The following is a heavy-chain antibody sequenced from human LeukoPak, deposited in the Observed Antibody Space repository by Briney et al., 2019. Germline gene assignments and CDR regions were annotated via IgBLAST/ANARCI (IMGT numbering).Heavy chain of an antibody. CDR2: IYSGGST. D-gene: IGHD3-16*01. CDR1: EITVTSNY. V-gene: IGHV3-66*01. CDR3: ARDLRFD. J-gene: IGHJ4*02. Sequence: GGSLRLSGAASEITVTSNYLAGCRQAPGKGLEWVSVIYSGGSTYYADSVKGRFTISRDNSKNTLYLQMNSLRAEDTAVYYCARDLRFDWGQGTLVTVSS.